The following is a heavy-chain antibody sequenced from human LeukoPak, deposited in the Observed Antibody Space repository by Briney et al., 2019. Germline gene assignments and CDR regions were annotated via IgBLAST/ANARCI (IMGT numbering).Heavy chain of an antibody. CDR2: ISSSGSTI. J-gene: IGHJ3*02. V-gene: IGHV3-11*04. CDR3: ARAVYYDSSGYFGDAFDI. Sequence: PGGSLRLSCAASGFTFSDYYMSWIRQAPGKGLEWVSYISSSGSTIYYADSVKGRFTISRDNAKNSLYLQMNSLRAEDTAVYYCARAVYYDSSGYFGDAFDIWGQGTMVTVSS. CDR1: GFTFSDYY. D-gene: IGHD3-22*01.